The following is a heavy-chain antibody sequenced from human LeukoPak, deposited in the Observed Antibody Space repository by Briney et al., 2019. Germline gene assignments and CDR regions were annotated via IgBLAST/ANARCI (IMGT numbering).Heavy chain of an antibody. CDR1: GYTFTSYY. D-gene: IGHD3-22*01. CDR3: ARDGYSSGYSRDAFDI. J-gene: IGHJ3*02. V-gene: IGHV1-46*01. CDR2: INPSGGST. Sequence: ASVKVSCKASGYTFTSYYMHWVRQAPGQGLEWMGIINPSGGSTSYAQKFQGRVTMTRDTSTSTVYMELSSLRSEDTAVYYCARDGYSSGYSRDAFDIWGQGTMVTVSS.